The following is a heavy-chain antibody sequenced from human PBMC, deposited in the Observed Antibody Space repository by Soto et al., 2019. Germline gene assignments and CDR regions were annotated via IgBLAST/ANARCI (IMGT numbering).Heavy chain of an antibody. D-gene: IGHD6-19*01. Sequence: GASVKVSCKASGYTFTSYGISWGRQAPGQGLEWMGWISAYNGNTNYAQKLQGRVTMTTDTSTSTAYMELRSLRSDDTAVYYCARYQGSSGSPALYFDYWGQGTLVTVSS. J-gene: IGHJ4*02. CDR2: ISAYNGNT. CDR3: ARYQGSSGSPALYFDY. CDR1: GYTFTSYG. V-gene: IGHV1-18*01.